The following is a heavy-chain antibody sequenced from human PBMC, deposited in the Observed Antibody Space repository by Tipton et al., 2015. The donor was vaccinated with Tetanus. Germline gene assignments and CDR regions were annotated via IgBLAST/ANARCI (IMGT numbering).Heavy chain of an antibody. Sequence: LRLSCTVSGDSVSTGNFYWSWIRQPPGKGLEWIAFIHHSGLAFSKPSLKSRVSISIDTPQNQFSLRLTSVTAADTAVYFCARNVYTVTNDAFDIWGHGTLVNVSS. CDR2: IHHSGLA. J-gene: IGHJ3*02. CDR1: GDSVSTGNFY. CDR3: ARNVYTVTNDAFDI. V-gene: IGHV4-30-4*01. D-gene: IGHD4-11*01.